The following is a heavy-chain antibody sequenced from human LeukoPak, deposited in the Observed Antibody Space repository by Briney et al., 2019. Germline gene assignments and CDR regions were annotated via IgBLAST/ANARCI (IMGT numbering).Heavy chain of an antibody. CDR2: ISGSGTYI. D-gene: IGHD1-26*01. V-gene: IGHV3-21*01. CDR1: GFTFNNYY. Sequence: GGSLRLSCAASGFTFNNYYMNWVRQAPGKGLEWVSSISGSGTYIYYADPLKDRFTISRDNAKNSLYLQMNSLRAEDTAVYYCVCVNGSFSDAFHIWGQGTMVTVSS. CDR3: VCVNGSFSDAFHI. J-gene: IGHJ3*02.